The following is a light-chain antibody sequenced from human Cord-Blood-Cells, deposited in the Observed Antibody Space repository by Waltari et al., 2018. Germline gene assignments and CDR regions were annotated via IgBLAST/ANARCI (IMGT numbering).Light chain of an antibody. Sequence: QPVLPQPPPAPGPPGHRATLPCSASSSNLGINSVPWYQQRQGTAPKLHLYSYYQRPSGLPDLFSGSKSGTSASLAISGVQSEDEADYYCAAWDDGLNGVVFGGGTKLTVL. CDR2: SYY. CDR1: SSNLGINS. V-gene: IGLV1-44*01. CDR3: AAWDDGLNGVV. J-gene: IGLJ2*01.